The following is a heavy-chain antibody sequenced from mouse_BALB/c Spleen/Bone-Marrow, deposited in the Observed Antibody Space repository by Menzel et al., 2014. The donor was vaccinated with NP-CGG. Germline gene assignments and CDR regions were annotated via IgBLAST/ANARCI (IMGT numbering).Heavy chain of an antibody. CDR3: ARHAYYDQTEVSFVY. Sequence: EVQLQESGGGLVKSGGSLKLSCAASGFSFSNYGMSWVRQTPEKRLEWVATISGDGRYTFYSDSVRGRFTISRDNAKYNLYLQPSSLRSADTALYYCARHAYYDQTEVSFVYWGQGTLVTVSA. V-gene: IGHV5-9-2*01. J-gene: IGHJ3*01. CDR1: GFSFSNYG. CDR2: ISGDGRYT. D-gene: IGHD2-4*01.